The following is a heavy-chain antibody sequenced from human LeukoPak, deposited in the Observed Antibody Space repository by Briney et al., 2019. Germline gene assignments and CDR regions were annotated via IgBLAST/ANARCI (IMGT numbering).Heavy chain of an antibody. CDR2: IYYSGST. D-gene: IGHD6-13*01. J-gene: IGHJ5*02. V-gene: IGHV4-31*03. CDR3: ASGGYSSSWYGEYWFDP. Sequence: SQTLSVTCTVSGGSISSGGYYWSWIRRHPGKGLEWIGYIYYSGSTYYNPSLKSRVTISVDTSKNQFSLKLSSVTAADTAVYYCASGGYSSSWYGEYWFDPWGQGTLVTVSS. CDR1: GGSISSGGYY.